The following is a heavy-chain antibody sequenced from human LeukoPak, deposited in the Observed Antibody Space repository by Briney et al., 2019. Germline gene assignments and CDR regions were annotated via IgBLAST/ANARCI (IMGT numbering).Heavy chain of an antibody. V-gene: IGHV3-33*06. Sequence: GGSLRLSCAASGFTFSNYGMHWVRQAPGKGLEWVAVIWHDGSNKYYADSVKGRFTISRDNSKTKLHLQMNSLRAEDTAVYYCAKDGGYCSGGSCYSGAEYFQHWGQGTLVTVSS. J-gene: IGHJ1*01. CDR1: GFTFSNYG. CDR3: AKDGGYCSGGSCYSGAEYFQH. D-gene: IGHD2-15*01. CDR2: IWHDGSNK.